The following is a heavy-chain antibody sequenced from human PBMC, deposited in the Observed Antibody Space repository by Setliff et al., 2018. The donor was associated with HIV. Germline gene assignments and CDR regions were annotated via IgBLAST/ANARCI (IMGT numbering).Heavy chain of an antibody. CDR2: FYPGDFDT. CDR1: GYSFTDFW. J-gene: IGHJ3*01. D-gene: IGHD6-19*01. Sequence: GESLKISCKGSGYSFTDFWIGWVRQMPGKGLEWMGIFYPGDFDTRYSPSFEGQVTMSAEKSISTAYLRWSSLKAPDTAIYYCARHFSVAGDAFDVWGQGTMVTVSS. V-gene: IGHV5-51*01. CDR3: ARHFSVAGDAFDV.